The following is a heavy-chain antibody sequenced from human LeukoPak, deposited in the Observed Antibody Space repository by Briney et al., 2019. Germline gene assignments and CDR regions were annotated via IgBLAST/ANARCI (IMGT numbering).Heavy chain of an antibody. CDR3: ARGGPAAGRFDY. CDR1: GLTFSSYW. D-gene: IGHD6-13*01. J-gene: IGHJ4*02. CDR2: INSVGSST. Sequence: GGSLRLSCAASGLTFSSYWMHWVRQAPGKGLVWVSRINSVGSSTSYADSVKGRFTISRDNSKNTLYLQMNSLRAEDTAVYYCARGGPAAGRFDYWGQGTLVTVSS. V-gene: IGHV3-74*01.